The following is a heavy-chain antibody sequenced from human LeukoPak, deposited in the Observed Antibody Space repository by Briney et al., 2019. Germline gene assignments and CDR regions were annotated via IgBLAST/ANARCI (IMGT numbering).Heavy chain of an antibody. CDR1: GGSISSYY. Sequence: SETLSLTCTVSGGSISSYYWSWIRQPPGKGLEWIGYIYYSGGTNYNPSLKSRVTISVDTSKNQFSLKLSSVTAADTAVYYCARLVYDSSGYFDYWGQGTLVTVSS. D-gene: IGHD3-22*01. CDR2: IYYSGGT. J-gene: IGHJ4*02. CDR3: ARLVYDSSGYFDY. V-gene: IGHV4-59*01.